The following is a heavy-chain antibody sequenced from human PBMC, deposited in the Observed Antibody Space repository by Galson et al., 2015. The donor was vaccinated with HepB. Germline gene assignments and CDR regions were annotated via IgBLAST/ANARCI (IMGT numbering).Heavy chain of an antibody. J-gene: IGHJ5*02. Sequence: SLRLSCAASGFTFSSYAMSWVRQAPGKGLEWVSAISGSGGSTYYADSVKGRFTISRDNSKNTLYLQMNSLRAEDTAVYYCARAPGRSYCSSTSCGWFDPWGQGTLVTVSS. CDR3: ARAPGRSYCSSTSCGWFDP. D-gene: IGHD2-2*01. CDR1: GFTFSSYA. CDR2: ISGSGGST. V-gene: IGHV3-23*01.